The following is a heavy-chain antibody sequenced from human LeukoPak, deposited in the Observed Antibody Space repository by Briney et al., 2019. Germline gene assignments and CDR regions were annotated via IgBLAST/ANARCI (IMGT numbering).Heavy chain of an antibody. V-gene: IGHV1-2*02. J-gene: IGHJ5*02. Sequence: ASVKVSCKASGYTFTGYYIHWVRQAPGQGLEWMGWINPNSGGTNYAQKFQGRVTMTRDTSISTAYMELSRLRSDDTAMYYCAKANSYNWFDPWGQGTLVTVSS. D-gene: IGHD2-8*01. CDR3: AKANSYNWFDP. CDR1: GYTFTGYY. CDR2: INPNSGGT.